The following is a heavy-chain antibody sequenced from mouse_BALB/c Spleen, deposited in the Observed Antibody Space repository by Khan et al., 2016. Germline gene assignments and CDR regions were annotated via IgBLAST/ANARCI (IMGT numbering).Heavy chain of an antibody. CDR1: GDSITSGY. D-gene: IGHD1-2*01. J-gene: IGHJ2*01. Sequence: EVQLVESGPSLVKPSQTLSLTCSVTGDSITSGYWNWSRQFLGNNLEYMGYISYNGSTYYNPSLKSRISITRDTSKNQHYLQLNSVTTEDTATTDCARTDFFRLTSNINYWGQGTTLTVSS. CDR3: ARTDFFRLTSNINY. V-gene: IGHV3-8*02. CDR2: ISYNGST.